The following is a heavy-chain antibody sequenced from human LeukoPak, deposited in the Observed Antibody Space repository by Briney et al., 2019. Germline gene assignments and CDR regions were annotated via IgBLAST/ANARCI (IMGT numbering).Heavy chain of an antibody. CDR1: GGSISSGDYY. J-gene: IGHJ6*02. CDR2: IYYSGST. CDR3: ARTNTVTIYYYGMDV. D-gene: IGHD4-17*01. V-gene: IGHV4-30-4*01. Sequence: SQTLSLTCTVSGGSISSGDYYWSWIRQPPGTGLEWIGYIYYSGSTYYNPSLESRVTISVDTSKNQFSLKLSSVTAADTAVYYCARTNTVTIYYYGMDVWGQGTTVTVSS.